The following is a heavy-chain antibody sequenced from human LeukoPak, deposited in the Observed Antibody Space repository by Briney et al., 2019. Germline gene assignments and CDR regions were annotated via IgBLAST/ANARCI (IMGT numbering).Heavy chain of an antibody. Sequence: ASVKVSCTASGYTFTSYGISWVRQAPGQGLEWMGWISAYNGNANYAQKLQGRVTITTDTSKSTAYMELRSLRSDDTAVYYCAREDLSSWSYYYYYGMDVWGQGTTVTVSS. V-gene: IGHV1-18*01. D-gene: IGHD6-13*01. J-gene: IGHJ6*02. CDR2: ISAYNGNA. CDR1: GYTFTSYG. CDR3: AREDLSSWSYYYYYGMDV.